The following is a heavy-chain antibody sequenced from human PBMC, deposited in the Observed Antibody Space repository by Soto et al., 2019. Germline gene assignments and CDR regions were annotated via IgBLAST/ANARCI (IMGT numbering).Heavy chain of an antibody. CDR1: GFSVGSNY. D-gene: IGHD2-8*01. J-gene: IGHJ4*02. CDR3: ARKSDSSPVPEADGV. CDR2: IYSNGDT. Sequence: EVQLVETGGGLIQPGGSLRLSCAASGFSVGSNYMTWVRQSPGTGLEWVSLIYSNGDTDYADSVKGRFSISRDNFKNTLHLQMNNLRAEDTAVYHCARKSDSSPVPEADGVWGRGTLVTVAS. V-gene: IGHV3-53*02.